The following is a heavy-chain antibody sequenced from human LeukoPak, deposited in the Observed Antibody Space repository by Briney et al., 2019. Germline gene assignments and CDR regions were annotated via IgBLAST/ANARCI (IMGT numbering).Heavy chain of an antibody. CDR1: GGSMSSYY. Sequence: PSETLSQTCTVSGGSMSSYYCSWIRQPPGKGLEWIGYIHYSGSTNYNPSLKSRITISEDTSKNQFSLKLSSVTAADTAVYYCARGPRSSGYPWFDTWGQATLATVSS. V-gene: IGHV4-59*01. D-gene: IGHD3-22*01. CDR3: ARGPRSSGYPWFDT. J-gene: IGHJ5*02. CDR2: IHYSGST.